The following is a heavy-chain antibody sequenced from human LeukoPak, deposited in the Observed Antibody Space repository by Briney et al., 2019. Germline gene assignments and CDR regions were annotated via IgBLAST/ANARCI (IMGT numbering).Heavy chain of an antibody. CDR3: ARGIPRGGYIAARLLEGEPYYYYGMDV. CDR1: GGTFSSYA. D-gene: IGHD6-6*01. Sequence: SVKVSCKASGGTFSSYAISWVRQGPGQGLEWMGGIIPIFGTANYAQKFQGRVTITADESTSTAYMELSSLRSEDTAVYYCARGIPRGGYIAARLLEGEPYYYYGMDVWGQGTTVTVSS. V-gene: IGHV1-69*01. J-gene: IGHJ6*02. CDR2: IIPIFGTA.